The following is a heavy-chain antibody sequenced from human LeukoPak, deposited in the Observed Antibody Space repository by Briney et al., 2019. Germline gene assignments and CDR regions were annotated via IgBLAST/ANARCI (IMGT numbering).Heavy chain of an antibody. CDR3: ARRDCSGGSCYSDDYFDY. CDR2: IYYSGST. Sequence: SETLSLTCTVSGGSITGSTYYWGWIRQPPGKGLEWIGYIYYSGSTNYNPSLKSRVTISVDTSKNQFTLKLSSVTAADTAVYYCARRDCSGGSCYSDDYFDYWGQGTLVTVSS. V-gene: IGHV4-61*05. J-gene: IGHJ4*02. D-gene: IGHD2-15*01. CDR1: GGSITGSTYY.